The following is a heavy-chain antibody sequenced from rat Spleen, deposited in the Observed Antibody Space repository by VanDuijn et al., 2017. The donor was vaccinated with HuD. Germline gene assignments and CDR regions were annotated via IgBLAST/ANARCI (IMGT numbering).Heavy chain of an antibody. CDR2: INNAGMT. J-gene: IGHJ2*01. CDR1: CYSITSSYT. Sequence: EVQLQESGPGPVKPPQSLPLTCSVTCYSITSSYTWNWLRNFPGNKLEWRGYINNAGMTDYNPSLNSRISITRDTSKNQFFLQVNSVTTEDTATYYCAWDRYNIFDYWGQGVMVTVSS. V-gene: IGHV3-3*01. D-gene: IGHD1-5*01. CDR3: AWDRYNIFDY.